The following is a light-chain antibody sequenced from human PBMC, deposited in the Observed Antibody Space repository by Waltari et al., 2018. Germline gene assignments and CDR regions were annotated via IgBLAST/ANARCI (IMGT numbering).Light chain of an antibody. CDR3: QSYDSSNNV. CDR1: SGSIASDY. V-gene: IGLV6-57*03. CDR2: ADN. J-gene: IGLJ6*01. Sequence: NFILTQPHSVSESPGKTVTISCTRSSGSIASDYVQWYQQRPGSAPTPVLYADNQRPSGVPDRFSGSIDSSSNSASLTISGLKTEDGTDYYCQSYDSSNNVFGSGTKLTVL.